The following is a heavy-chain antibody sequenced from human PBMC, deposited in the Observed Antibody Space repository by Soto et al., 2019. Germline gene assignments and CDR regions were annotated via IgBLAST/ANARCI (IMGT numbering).Heavy chain of an antibody. Sequence: ASVKVSFKASGYTFTSYGISWVRQAPGQGLEWMGWISAYNGNTNYAQKLQGRVTMTTDTSTSTAYMELRSLRSDDTAVYYCARGGVLWFGNDNWFDPWGQGTLVTVSS. CDR3: ARGGVLWFGNDNWFDP. J-gene: IGHJ5*02. V-gene: IGHV1-18*01. CDR2: ISAYNGNT. CDR1: GYTFTSYG. D-gene: IGHD3-10*01.